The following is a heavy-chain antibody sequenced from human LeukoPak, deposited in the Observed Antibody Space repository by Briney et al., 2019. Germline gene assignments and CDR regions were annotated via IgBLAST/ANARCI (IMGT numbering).Heavy chain of an antibody. CDR2: IIPIFGTA. CDR3: ARGPYGDYRTPFDY. Sequence: SVKVSCKASGGTFISYAISWVRQAPGQGLEWMGGIIPIFGTANYAQKFQGRVTITADESTSTAYMELSSLRSEDTAVYYCARGPYGDYRTPFDYWGQGTLVTVSS. J-gene: IGHJ4*02. V-gene: IGHV1-69*13. CDR1: GGTFISYA. D-gene: IGHD4-17*01.